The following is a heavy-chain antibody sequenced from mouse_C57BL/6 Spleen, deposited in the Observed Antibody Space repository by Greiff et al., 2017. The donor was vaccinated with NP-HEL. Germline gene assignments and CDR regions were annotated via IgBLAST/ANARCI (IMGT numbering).Heavy chain of an antibody. Sequence: EVQLQQSGPELVKPGASVKMSCKASGYTFTDYNMHWVKQSHGKSLEWIGYINPNNGGTSYNQKFKGKATLTVNKSSSTAYMELRSLTSEDSAVYYCARLGDYDEGFAYWGQGTLVTVSA. CDR2: INPNNGGT. V-gene: IGHV1-22*01. CDR1: GYTFTDYN. D-gene: IGHD2-4*01. J-gene: IGHJ3*01. CDR3: ARLGDYDEGFAY.